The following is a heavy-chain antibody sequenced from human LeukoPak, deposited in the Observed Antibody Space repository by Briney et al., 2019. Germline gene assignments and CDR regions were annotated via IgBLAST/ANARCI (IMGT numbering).Heavy chain of an antibody. CDR2: ISAYNGNT. CDR1: GYTFTSYG. D-gene: IGHD3-10*01. J-gene: IGHJ4*02. CDR3: ARGTYYYGSGSYYQGFDY. V-gene: IGHV1-18*01. Sequence: GASVKVSCKASGYTFTSYGISWVRQAPGQGLEWMGWISAYNGNTNYAQKLQGRVTMTTDTSTSTAYMELRSLRSDDTAVYYCARGTYYYGSGSYYQGFDYWGQGTLVTVSS.